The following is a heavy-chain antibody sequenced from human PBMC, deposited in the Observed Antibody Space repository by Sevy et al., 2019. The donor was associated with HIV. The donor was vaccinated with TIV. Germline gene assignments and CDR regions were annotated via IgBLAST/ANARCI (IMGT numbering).Heavy chain of an antibody. CDR3: ARVPLYDDPWYCDH. J-gene: IGHJ4*02. D-gene: IGHD2-15*01. Sequence: GGSLRLSCGAAGFSFSTYSLNWVRQAPGKGLEWISYISGTSQTIYYADSVKGRFTISRDNAKNSLYLQMNSLGAEDTAIYHCARVPLYDDPWYCDHWGQGSLVTVSS. CDR1: GFSFSTYS. CDR2: ISGTSQTI. V-gene: IGHV3-48*01.